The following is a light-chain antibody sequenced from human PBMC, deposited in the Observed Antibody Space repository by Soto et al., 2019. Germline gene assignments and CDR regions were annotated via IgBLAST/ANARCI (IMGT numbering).Light chain of an antibody. CDR1: QSVSSR. J-gene: IGKJ5*01. CDR2: GAS. Sequence: EIVMTQSPGTLSLSPGERATLSCRASQSVSSRLAWYQQKPGQAPRLLISGASSRATGIPDRFSGSGFGTDFTLTISGLEPEDFALYYCQLYAGGSGITFGQGTRLEIK. V-gene: IGKV3-20*01. CDR3: QLYAGGSGIT.